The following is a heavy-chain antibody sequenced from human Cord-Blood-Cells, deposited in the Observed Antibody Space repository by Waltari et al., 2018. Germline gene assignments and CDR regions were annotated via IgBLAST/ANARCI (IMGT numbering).Heavy chain of an antibody. Sequence: QVQLVQSGAEVKKPGASVKVSCKASGYTFTGYYMHWVRQAPGKGLEWMGRINPNSGGTNYAKKFQGRVTMTRATSISTAYMELSRLRSDDTAVYYCARGGYSGYDNWFDPWGQGTLVTVSS. D-gene: IGHD5-12*01. CDR1: GYTFTGYY. V-gene: IGHV1-2*06. CDR2: INPNSGGT. J-gene: IGHJ5*02. CDR3: ARGGYSGYDNWFDP.